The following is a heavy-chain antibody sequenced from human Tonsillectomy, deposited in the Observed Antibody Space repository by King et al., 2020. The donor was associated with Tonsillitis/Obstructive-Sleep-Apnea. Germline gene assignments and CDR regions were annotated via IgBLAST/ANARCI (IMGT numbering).Heavy chain of an antibody. V-gene: IGHV5-51*03. CDR1: GYSFTTYW. J-gene: IGHJ4*02. CDR3: ARLDCSGNSCHSGSRYYFDY. D-gene: IGHD2-2*01. Sequence: QLVQSGAEVKKPGESLKISCKGSGYSFTTYWIAWVRQMPEKGPEWMGIIYPGATETKYSPSFQGQVTISADKSVSTAYLEWSSLKASDTALYYCARLDCSGNSCHSGSRYYFDYWGQGTLVTVSS. CDR2: IYPGATET.